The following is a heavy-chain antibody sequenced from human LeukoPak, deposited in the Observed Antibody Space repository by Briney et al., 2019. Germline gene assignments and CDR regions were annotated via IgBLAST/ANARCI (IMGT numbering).Heavy chain of an antibody. CDR3: ARAAAGTSLVDY. Sequence: TGGSLRLSCAASGFTFSTYEINWVRQAPGKGLEWVSYISSRGTTVDYADSVKGRFTIPRDNAKNSLYLQMNSLRAEDTAVYYCARAAAGTSLVDYWGQGTLVTVSS. D-gene: IGHD6-13*01. CDR2: ISSRGTTV. V-gene: IGHV3-48*03. J-gene: IGHJ4*02. CDR1: GFTFSTYE.